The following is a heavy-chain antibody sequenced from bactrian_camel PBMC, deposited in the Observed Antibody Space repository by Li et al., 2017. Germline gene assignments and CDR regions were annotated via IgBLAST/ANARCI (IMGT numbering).Heavy chain of an antibody. Sequence: HVQLVESGGGSVQAGGSLTLSCTSPGAFYRTNCMGWFRQAPGKEREGVVGIYPSAGTTYYADSVKGRFTISRDEAKNTVFLQMNSLNPEDTAVYYCAADRLACLRDPPDHEYKYWGQGTQVTVS. CDR1: GAFYRTNC. CDR2: IYPSAGTT. V-gene: IGHV3-3*01. CDR3: AADRLACLRDPPDHEYKY. J-gene: IGHJ4*01.